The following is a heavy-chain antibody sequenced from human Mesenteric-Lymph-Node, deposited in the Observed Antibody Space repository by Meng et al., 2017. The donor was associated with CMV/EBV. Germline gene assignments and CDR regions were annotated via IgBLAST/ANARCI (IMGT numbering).Heavy chain of an antibody. Sequence: LSCAASGFSVSSKYMSWVRQAPGKGLEWVSVIYGGGTTYYADSVKGRFTISRDNSKNTLYLQMNSLRTEDTAVYYCARGQIEVFDPWGQGTLVTVSS. CDR3: ARGQIEVFDP. CDR1: GFSVSSKY. V-gene: IGHV3-66*02. CDR2: IYGGGTT. J-gene: IGHJ5*02.